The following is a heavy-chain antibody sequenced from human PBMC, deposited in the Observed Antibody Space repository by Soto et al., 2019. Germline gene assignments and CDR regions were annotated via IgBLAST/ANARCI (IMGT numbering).Heavy chain of an antibody. CDR3: ARGYCSGGSSYSGRPSYGMDV. J-gene: IGHJ6*02. Sequence: ASVKVSCKASGYTFTSYAMHWVRQAPGQRLEWMGWINAGNGNTKYSQKFQGRVTITRDTSASTAYMELSSLRSEDTAVYYCARGYCSGGSSYSGRPSYGMDVWGQGTTVTVSS. D-gene: IGHD2-15*01. CDR2: INAGNGNT. V-gene: IGHV1-3*01. CDR1: GYTFTSYA.